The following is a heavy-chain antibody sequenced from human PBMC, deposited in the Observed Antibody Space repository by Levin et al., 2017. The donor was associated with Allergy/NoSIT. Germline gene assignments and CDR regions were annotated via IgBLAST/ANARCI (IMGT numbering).Heavy chain of an antibody. CDR3: ARQRASGNPFDI. D-gene: IGHD3-16*01. V-gene: IGHV4-39*01. CDR1: GDSISSRSDY. CDR2: IYYSGSN. Sequence: GSLRLSCTVSGDSISSRSDYWGWIRQPPGKGLEWIASIYYSGSNYYNPSLRSRVTISVDTSKNQFSLKLSSVTAADTAVYYCARQRASGNPFDIWGQGTMVTVSS. J-gene: IGHJ3*02.